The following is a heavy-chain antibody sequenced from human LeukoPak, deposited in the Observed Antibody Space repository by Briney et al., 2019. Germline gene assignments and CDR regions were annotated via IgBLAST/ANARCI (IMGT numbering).Heavy chain of an antibody. CDR1: GFTFSSYG. J-gene: IGHJ5*01. Sequence: SGGSLRLSCAASGFTFSSYGMHWVRQAPGKGLEWIGTVYYGRTTYYNPSLDGRVTISLDTSANHFSLQLNSVTAADTAVYYCVRHDGRGGATMGAFDSWGQGSLVTVSS. CDR3: VRHDGRGGATMGAFDS. D-gene: IGHD5-12*01. CDR2: VYYGRTT. V-gene: IGHV4-39*01.